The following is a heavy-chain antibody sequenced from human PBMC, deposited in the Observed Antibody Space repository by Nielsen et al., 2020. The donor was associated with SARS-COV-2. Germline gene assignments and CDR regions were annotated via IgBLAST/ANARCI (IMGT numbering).Heavy chain of an antibody. CDR3: ARGRDYAMDV. V-gene: IGHV3-30-3*01. Sequence: LSLTCAVSGFTFSTCSNCAMDWVRQAPGKGLEWVAFLSSEGTKEFYTDSVQGRFIISRDNSKNTLNLQMSSLRPEDSAVYYCARGRDYAMDVWGQGTTVIVSS. CDR1: GFTFSTCSNCA. CDR2: LSSEGTKE. D-gene: IGHD5-24*01. J-gene: IGHJ6*02.